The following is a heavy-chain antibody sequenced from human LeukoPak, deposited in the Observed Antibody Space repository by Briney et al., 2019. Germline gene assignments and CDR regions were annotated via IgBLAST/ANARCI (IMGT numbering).Heavy chain of an antibody. D-gene: IGHD4-17*01. CDR2: IYHSGST. CDR1: VYSLSNGYY. V-gene: IGHV4-38-2*01. Sequence: SETLSLTCAVSVYSLSNGYYWAWIRKPPGKDLECIGRIYHSGSTYYNPSIKSRVTISVATSKNQFSLKLRSVPAADTAVYCCARVASLFAYGDFPRTFDYWGQGTLVTVSS. CDR3: ARVASLFAYGDFPRTFDY. J-gene: IGHJ4*02.